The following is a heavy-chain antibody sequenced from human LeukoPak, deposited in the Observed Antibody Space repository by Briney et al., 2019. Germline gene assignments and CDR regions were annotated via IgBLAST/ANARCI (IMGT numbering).Heavy chain of an antibody. V-gene: IGHV1-2*02. D-gene: IGHD2/OR15-2a*01. CDR2: INPNSGDT. Sequence: ASVKVSCKASGYTFTGYYIHWVRQAPGQGLEWMGWINPNSGDTNFAQNFQGRVTMTCDTSITTAYMEMSRLTSADSAVYYCARYLSPSAFDFWGQGTLVTVSP. J-gene: IGHJ4*02. CDR3: ARYLSPSAFDF. CDR1: GYTFTGYY.